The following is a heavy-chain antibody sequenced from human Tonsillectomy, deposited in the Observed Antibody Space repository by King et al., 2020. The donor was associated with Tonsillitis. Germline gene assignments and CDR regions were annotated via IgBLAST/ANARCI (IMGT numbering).Heavy chain of an antibody. CDR3: AGAPVGSHNYGSGGSYYSLAY. V-gene: IGHV1-69*01. D-gene: IGHD3-22*01. CDR2: IIPIFGTT. CDR1: GGTFSNYA. J-gene: IGHJ4*02. Sequence: VQLVESGAEVKKAGSSVKVSCKASGGTFSNYALSWVRQAPGQGLEWMGGIIPIFGTTNNAQKFQGRVTITADESTSTAHLDLSSLRSEDTAVYYCAGAPVGSHNYGSGGSYYSLAYWGQGALVSVSS.